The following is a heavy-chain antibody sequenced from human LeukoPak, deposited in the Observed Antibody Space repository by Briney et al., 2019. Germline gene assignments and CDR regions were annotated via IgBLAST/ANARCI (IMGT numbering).Heavy chain of an antibody. J-gene: IGHJ4*02. V-gene: IGHV3-48*01. CDR2: ISSSSSTI. CDR3: ARARYDFWSGYYTFDY. Sequence: PGGSLRLSCAASGFTFSSCSMNWVRQAPGKGLEWVSYISSSSSTIYYADSVKGRFTISRDNAKNSLYLQMNSLRAEDTAVYYCARARYDFWSGYYTFDYWGQGTLVTVSS. D-gene: IGHD3-3*01. CDR1: GFTFSSCS.